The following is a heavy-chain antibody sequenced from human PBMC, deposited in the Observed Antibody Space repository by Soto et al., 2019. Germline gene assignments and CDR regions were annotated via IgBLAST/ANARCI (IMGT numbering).Heavy chain of an antibody. J-gene: IGHJ6*03. Sequence: SETLSLTGTVAAGVNSSYYRSWIRQPPGKGLEWIGYIYYSGSTNYNPSLKSRVTISVDTSKNQFSLKLSSVTAADTAVYYCARHTKIVVVPAATGVSFAYYYYYMDVWGKGTTVTVSS. D-gene: IGHD2-2*01. CDR1: AGVNSSYY. CDR3: ARHTKIVVVPAATGVSFAYYYYYMDV. V-gene: IGHV4-59*08. CDR2: IYYSGST.